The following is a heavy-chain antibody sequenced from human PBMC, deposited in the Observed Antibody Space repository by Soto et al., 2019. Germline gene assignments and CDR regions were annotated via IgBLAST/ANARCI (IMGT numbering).Heavy chain of an antibody. CDR3: ARVFRPNAMVRGVNNPDYYMDV. CDR1: AGSISSYY. J-gene: IGHJ6*03. D-gene: IGHD3-10*01. CDR2: IYYSGST. V-gene: IGHV4-59*01. Sequence: SETLSLTCTVSAGSISSYYWSWIRQPPGKGLEWIGYIYYSGSTNYNPSLKSRVTISVDTSKNQFSLKPSSVTAADTAVYYCARVFRPNAMVRGVNNPDYYMDVWGKGTTVTVSS.